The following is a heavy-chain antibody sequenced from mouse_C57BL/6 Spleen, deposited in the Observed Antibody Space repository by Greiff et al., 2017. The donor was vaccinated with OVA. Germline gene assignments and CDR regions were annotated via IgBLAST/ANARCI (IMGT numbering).Heavy chain of an antibody. J-gene: IGHJ2*01. D-gene: IGHD1-1*01. Sequence: QVQLQQPGAELVKPGASVKMSCKASGYTFTSYWITWVKQRPGQGLEWIGDIYPGSGSNNYNEKFKSKATLTVDTSSSTAYMQLSSLTSEDSAVYYCARSGYYGSRSPFDYWGQGTTLTVSS. CDR2: IYPGSGSN. CDR3: ARSGYYGSRSPFDY. CDR1: GYTFTSYW. V-gene: IGHV1-55*01.